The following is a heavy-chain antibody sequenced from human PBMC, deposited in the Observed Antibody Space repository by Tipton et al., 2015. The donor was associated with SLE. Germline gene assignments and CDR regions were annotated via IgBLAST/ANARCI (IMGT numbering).Heavy chain of an antibody. CDR2: MHNSGDS. V-gene: IGHV4-59*08. D-gene: IGHD3-10*01. CDR3: ARHDGAMVRELDY. CDR1: GISISTHY. J-gene: IGHJ4*02. Sequence: TLSLTCKVSGISISTHYWSWIRQPPGKGLEWIGQMHNSGDSTYNPSLKSRVTISVDTSKNQFSLKLSSVTAADTAVYYCARHDGAMVRELDYWGQGTLVTVSS.